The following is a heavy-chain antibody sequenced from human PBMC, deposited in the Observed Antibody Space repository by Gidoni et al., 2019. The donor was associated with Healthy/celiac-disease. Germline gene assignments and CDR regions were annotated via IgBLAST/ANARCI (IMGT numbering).Heavy chain of an antibody. D-gene: IGHD2-2*01. CDR1: GCSLRSSSYY. CDR3: ARRPIGCSSNSCSPRGFDI. V-gene: IGHV4-39*01. J-gene: IGHJ3*02. CDR2: IYYSGSN. Sequence: HLHLQESGPGLVKPSETLSLTCTVSGCSLRSSSYYWGWIRQPQGKGLEWIGSIYYSGSNYYNPSLKSRVTISVDTSKNQFSLKLSSVTAADTAVYYWARRPIGCSSNSCSPRGFDIWGQGTMVTVSS.